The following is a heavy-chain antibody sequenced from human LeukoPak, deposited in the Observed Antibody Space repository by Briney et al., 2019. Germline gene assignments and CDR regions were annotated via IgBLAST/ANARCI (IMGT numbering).Heavy chain of an antibody. Sequence: GGSLRLSCAASGFTFSSYWMHWVRQAPGRGLVWVSRIISDGSNTTYADSVKGRFTISRDNSKNTLYVQMNSLRAEDTAVYYCARDESDYGGNPYYFDYWGQGTLVTVSS. CDR3: ARDESDYGGNPYYFDY. CDR2: IISDGSNT. CDR1: GFTFSSYW. J-gene: IGHJ4*02. D-gene: IGHD4-23*01. V-gene: IGHV3-74*01.